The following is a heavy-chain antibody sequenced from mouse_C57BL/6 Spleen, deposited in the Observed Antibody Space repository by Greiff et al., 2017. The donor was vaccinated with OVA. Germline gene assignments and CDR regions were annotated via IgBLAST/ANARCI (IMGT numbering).Heavy chain of an antibody. V-gene: IGHV1-82*01. CDR1: GYAFSSSW. J-gene: IGHJ2*01. CDR3: AIDYSYYFDY. Sequence: QVQLQQSGPELVKPGASVKISCKASGYAFSSSWMNWVKQRPGKGLEWIGRIYPGDGATNYNGKFKGKATLTADKSSSTAYMQLSSLTSEDSAVYFCAIDYSYYFDYWGQGTTLTVSS. D-gene: IGHD1-1*01. CDR2: IYPGDGAT.